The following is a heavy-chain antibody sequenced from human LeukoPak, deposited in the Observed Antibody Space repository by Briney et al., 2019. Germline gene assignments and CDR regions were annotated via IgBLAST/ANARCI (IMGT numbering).Heavy chain of an antibody. CDR2: IYYSGST. CDR3: ARVPDILTNNWFDP. D-gene: IGHD3-9*01. CDR1: GGSISSYY. V-gene: IGHV4-59*01. Sequence: SETLSLTCTVSGGSISSYYWSWIRQPPGKGLEWMGYIYYSGSTNYNPSLKSRVTISVDTSKNQFSLKLSSVTAADTAVYYCARVPDILTNNWFDPWGQGTLVTVSS. J-gene: IGHJ5*02.